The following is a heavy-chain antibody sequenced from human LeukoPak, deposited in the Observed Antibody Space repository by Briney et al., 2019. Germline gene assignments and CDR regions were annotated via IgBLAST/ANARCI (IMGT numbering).Heavy chain of an antibody. CDR3: ARDRTNFVDY. CDR1: GFTFKICG. J-gene: IGHJ4*02. CDR2: IWNDGSTT. D-gene: IGHD3-9*01. V-gene: IGHV3-33*01. Sequence: AGGSLRLSCAASGFTFKICGMHWVRQAPGKGLEWVGVIWNDGSTTFYADSVRGRFTISRDNSKNTLYLQMNSLGAEDTAVYYCARDRTNFVDYWGQGTLVTVSS.